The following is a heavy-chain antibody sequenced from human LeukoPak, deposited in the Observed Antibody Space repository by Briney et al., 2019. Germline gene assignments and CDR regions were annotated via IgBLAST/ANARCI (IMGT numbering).Heavy chain of an antibody. CDR3: AAKIPTPQWPTDY. J-gene: IGHJ4*02. D-gene: IGHD6-19*01. Sequence: SVKVSCKASGFTFTSSAVQWVRQARGQRLEWIGWIVVGSGNTNYAQKFQERVTITRDMSTSTAYMELSSLRSEDTAVYYCAAKIPTPQWPTDYWGQGTLVTVSS. CDR1: GFTFTSSA. V-gene: IGHV1-58*01. CDR2: IVVGSGNT.